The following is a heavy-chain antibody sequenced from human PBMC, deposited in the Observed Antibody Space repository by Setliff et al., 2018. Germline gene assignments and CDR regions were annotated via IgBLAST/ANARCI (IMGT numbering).Heavy chain of an antibody. CDR2: IYYTGDP. CDR1: GGSLRGNAIF. V-gene: IGHV4-39*01. J-gene: IGHJ6*03. CDR3: ARHVGSRSRGYNYYYYYMDV. D-gene: IGHD3-10*01. Sequence: SETLSLTCTVSGGSLRGNAIFWGWIRQPPGKGLEWIGSIYYTGDPYYNPSLKSRVTMSVDTSRNQLSLKLTSVTAADTAVYYCARHVGSRSRGYNYYYYYMDVWGKGNGHRLL.